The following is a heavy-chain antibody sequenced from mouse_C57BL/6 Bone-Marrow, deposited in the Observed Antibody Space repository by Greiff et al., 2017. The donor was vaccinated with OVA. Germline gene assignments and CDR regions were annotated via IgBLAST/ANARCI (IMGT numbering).Heavy chain of an antibody. CDR1: GYTFTTYP. V-gene: IGHV1-47*01. Sequence: QVQLQQSGAALVKPGASVKMSCKASGYTFTTYPIEWMKQTHGKSLEWIGNFRPYNDDTKYNEKFKGKATLTVEKYSISVYLKLSRLSADASAVYCCSSDGNNFPFDYWGQGTTLTVSS. CDR3: SSDGNNFPFDY. J-gene: IGHJ2*01. CDR2: FRPYNDDT. D-gene: IGHD2-1*01.